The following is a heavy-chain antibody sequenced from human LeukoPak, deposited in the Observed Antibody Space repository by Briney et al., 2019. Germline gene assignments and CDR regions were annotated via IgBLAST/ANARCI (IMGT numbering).Heavy chain of an antibody. D-gene: IGHD1-26*01. J-gene: IGHJ4*02. CDR3: ARDRVGAPVDY. V-gene: IGHV1-46*01. CDR2: INPSGGST. Sequence: WASVKVSCKASGYTFIKYYIHWVRQAPGQGLEWMGIINPSGGSTSYAQKFQGRVTMTRDTSTSTLYMELSSLRSEDSAVYYCARDRVGAPVDYWGQGTLVTVSS. CDR1: GYTFIKYY.